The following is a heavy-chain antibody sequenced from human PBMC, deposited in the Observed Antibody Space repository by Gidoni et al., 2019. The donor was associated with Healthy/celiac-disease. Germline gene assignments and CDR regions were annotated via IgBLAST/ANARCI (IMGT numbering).Heavy chain of an antibody. J-gene: IGHJ6*02. CDR2: ILPFLGIA. Sequence: QVQLVQSGAEVKKPGSSVKVSCKASGGTFSSYAISWVRQAPGQGLEWMGRILPFLGIANYAQKFQGSVTITADKSTSTAYMELSSLRSEDTAVYYCATSGYYYYGGNSPFYYYYGMDVWGQGTTVPVSS. V-gene: IGHV1-69*09. CDR3: ATSGYYYYGGNSPFYYYYGMDV. CDR1: GGTFSSYA. D-gene: IGHD4-17*01.